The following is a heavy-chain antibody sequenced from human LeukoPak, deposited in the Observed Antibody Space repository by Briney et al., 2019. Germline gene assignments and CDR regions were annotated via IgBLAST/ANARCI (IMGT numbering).Heavy chain of an antibody. CDR1: GGSISSSSYY. J-gene: IGHJ3*02. CDR3: ARSRGFISGWYIGAFDI. V-gene: IGHV4-39*01. CDR2: IYYSGIT. Sequence: SETLSLTCTVSGGSISSSSYYWGWIRQPPGKGLEWIGSIYYSGITYYNPSLKSQFTISVDTSKKQFSLKLSSVTAADTGVYYCARSRGFISGWYIGAFDIWGQGTMATVSS. D-gene: IGHD6-19*01.